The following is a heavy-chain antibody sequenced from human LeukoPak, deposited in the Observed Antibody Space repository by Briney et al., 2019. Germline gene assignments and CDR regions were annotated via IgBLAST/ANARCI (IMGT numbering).Heavy chain of an antibody. CDR3: ARESTMVRGHHRPDAFDI. Sequence: EASVKVSCKASGGTFSSYAISWVRQAPGQGLEWMGGIIPIFGTANYAQKFQGRVTITADESTSTAYMELSSLRSEDTAVYYCARESTMVRGHHRPDAFDIWGQGTMVTVSS. CDR2: IIPIFGTA. J-gene: IGHJ3*02. CDR1: GGTFSSYA. D-gene: IGHD3-10*01. V-gene: IGHV1-69*13.